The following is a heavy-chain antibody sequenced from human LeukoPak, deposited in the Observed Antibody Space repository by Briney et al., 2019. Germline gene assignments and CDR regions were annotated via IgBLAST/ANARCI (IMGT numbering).Heavy chain of an antibody. Sequence: ASLKVSSKASGYTFTSYYMHWVRQAPGQGLEWIGIINPSGGSTSYAQKCQGRVTMTMDTSTSTVYMELSSLRSEDTAVYYCARGGYGDYAPNYYYYMDVWGKGTTVTISS. CDR2: INPSGGST. D-gene: IGHD4-17*01. J-gene: IGHJ6*03. CDR1: GYTFTSYY. CDR3: ARGGYGDYAPNYYYYMDV. V-gene: IGHV1-46*01.